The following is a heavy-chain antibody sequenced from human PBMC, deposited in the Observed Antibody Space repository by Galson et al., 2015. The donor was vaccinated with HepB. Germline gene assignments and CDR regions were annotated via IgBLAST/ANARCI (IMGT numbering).Heavy chain of an antibody. CDR2: IYYSGNT. J-gene: IGHJ3*02. Sequence: LSLTYTVSGDSISSYYWSWIRQPPGKGLEWIGYIYYSGNTNYNPSFKSRVTISVDTSRTQFSLKLSSVTAADTAVYYCARYCSNSNCLSGAFDIWGQGTMVTVSS. CDR3: ARYCSNSNCLSGAFDI. CDR1: GDSISSYY. D-gene: IGHD2-2*01. V-gene: IGHV4-59*08.